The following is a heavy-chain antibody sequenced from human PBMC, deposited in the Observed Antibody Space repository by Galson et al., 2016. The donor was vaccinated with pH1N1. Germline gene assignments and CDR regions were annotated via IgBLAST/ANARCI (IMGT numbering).Heavy chain of an antibody. CDR1: GSTFSTYG. Sequence: SLRLSCAASGSTFSTYGMNWVRQAPGKGLEWVAVISYDGNNKYYVDSVKDRFTISRDNSRNTLYLQMTSLRAEDTAVYYRARDRPQMLLRYFEWLLGDAMDVWGQGTTVTVSS. CDR2: ISYDGNNK. V-gene: IGHV3-30*03. CDR3: ARDRPQMLLRYFEWLLGDAMDV. J-gene: IGHJ6*02. D-gene: IGHD3-9*01.